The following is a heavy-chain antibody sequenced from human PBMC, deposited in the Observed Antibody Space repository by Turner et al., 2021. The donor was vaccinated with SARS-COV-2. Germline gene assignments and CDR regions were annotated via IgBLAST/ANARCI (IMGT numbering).Heavy chain of an antibody. CDR2: FFYSGST. J-gene: IGHJ4*02. CDR1: SGSISSSAYY. V-gene: IGHV4-39*01. CDR3: ARQVSILGRWLAPFDS. D-gene: IGHD6-19*01. Sequence: QLQLQESGPGPVKPSETLSLTCTVSSGSISSSAYYWGWIRQPPGKGLEWIGSFFYSGSTYYSPSLKSRITISVDTSKNQFSLNLSSVTAADTAVYYCARQVSILGRWLAPFDSWGQGTLVTVSS.